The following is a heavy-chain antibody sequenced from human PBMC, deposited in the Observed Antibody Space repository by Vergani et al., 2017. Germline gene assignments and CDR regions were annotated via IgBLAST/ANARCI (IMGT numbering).Heavy chain of an antibody. CDR3: AKVINGYYYYACDY. CDR2: ICGSGGST. Sequence: EVQLLESGGGLVQPGGSLRLSCAASGFTFSSYAMSWVRQAPGKGLEWVSAICGSGGSTYYADSVKGRFTISRDNSKNTLYLQMNSLRAEDTAVYYCAKVINGYYYYACDYWGQGTLVTVSS. V-gene: IGHV3-23*01. J-gene: IGHJ4*02. CDR1: GFTFSSYA. D-gene: IGHD3-22*01.